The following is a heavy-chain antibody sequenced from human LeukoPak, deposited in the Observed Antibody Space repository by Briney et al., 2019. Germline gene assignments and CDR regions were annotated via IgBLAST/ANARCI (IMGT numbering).Heavy chain of an antibody. D-gene: IGHD3-16*01. J-gene: IGHJ4*02. CDR1: GFTFSSYA. V-gene: IGHV3-23*01. Sequence: GGSLRLSCAASGFTFSSYAMSWVRQAPGKGLEWVSAISGSGGSTYYADSVKGRFTISRDNSKNTLYLQMNSLRAEDTAVYYCARGVWGSYSYTLDYWGQGTLVTVSS. CDR3: ARGVWGSYSYTLDY. CDR2: ISGSGGST.